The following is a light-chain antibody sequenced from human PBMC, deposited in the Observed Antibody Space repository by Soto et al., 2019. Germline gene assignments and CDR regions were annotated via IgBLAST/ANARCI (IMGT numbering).Light chain of an antibody. V-gene: IGLV1-44*01. CDR3: AAWDDSLNGQV. J-gene: IGLJ1*01. CDR1: SSNIGSNT. CDR2: SNN. Sequence: QSVLTQPPSASGTPGQRVTISCSGSSSNIGSNTVNWYQQLPGTAPKLLIYSNNQRPSGVPDRFSGSKSGTSASLAISGLQSEDEADYYCAAWDDSLNGQVFGTGTLLTVL.